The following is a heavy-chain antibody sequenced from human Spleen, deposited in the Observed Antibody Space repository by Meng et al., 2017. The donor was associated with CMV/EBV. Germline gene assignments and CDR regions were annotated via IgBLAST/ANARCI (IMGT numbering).Heavy chain of an antibody. CDR1: GFTVSSNY. J-gene: IGHJ4*02. V-gene: IGHV3-53*01. D-gene: IGHD3-10*01. Sequence: ETLSLTCAASGFTVSSNYMSWVRQAPGKGLEWVSVIYSGGSTYYADSVKGRFTISRDNSKNTLYLQMNSLRAEDTAVYYCASPLVGGFGGQGTLVTVSS. CDR3: ASPLVGGF. CDR2: IYSGGST.